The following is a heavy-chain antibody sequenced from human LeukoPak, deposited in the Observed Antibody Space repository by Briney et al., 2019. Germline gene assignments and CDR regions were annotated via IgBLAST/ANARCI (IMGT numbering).Heavy chain of an antibody. J-gene: IGHJ1*01. CDR3: ASDSYSPEYFQH. CDR2: ISHDGSHN. CDR1: GFTFSSYA. D-gene: IGHD2-15*01. Sequence: PGGSLRLSCAASGFTFSSYAIHWVRQAPGKGLEWVAVISHDGSHNYYADSVKGRFTISRDNSKNTLYLQMNSLRAEDTAVYYCASDSYSPEYFQHWGQGTLVTVSS. V-gene: IGHV3-30*14.